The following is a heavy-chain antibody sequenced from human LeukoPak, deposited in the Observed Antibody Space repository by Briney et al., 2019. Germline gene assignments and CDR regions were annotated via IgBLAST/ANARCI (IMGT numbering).Heavy chain of an antibody. Sequence: GGSLRLSCAASGLTVSSNYMSWVRQAPGKGLVWVSRINSDGSSTSYADSVKGRFTISRDNAKNTLYLQMNSLRAEDTAVYYCARGPYGDYGDYWGQGTLVTVSS. D-gene: IGHD4-17*01. CDR2: INSDGSST. CDR3: ARGPYGDYGDY. V-gene: IGHV3-74*01. CDR1: GLTVSSNY. J-gene: IGHJ4*02.